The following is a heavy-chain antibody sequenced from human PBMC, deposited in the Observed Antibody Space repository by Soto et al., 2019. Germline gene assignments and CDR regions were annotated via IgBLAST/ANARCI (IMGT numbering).Heavy chain of an antibody. CDR2: MYYSGNT. V-gene: IGHV4-39*01. CDR3: ARLTKGYCSGNICFPF. Sequence: QLLESGPGLVKPSETLSLTCTVSGGSISSSSHYWGWIRQPPGKGLEWIGSMYYSGNTYYNPSLTSRVTISVDTSKNQFSLTLSSVTAADTAVYYCARLTKGYCSGNICFPFWGHGTLVTVSS. D-gene: IGHD2-15*01. J-gene: IGHJ4*01. CDR1: GGSISSSSHY.